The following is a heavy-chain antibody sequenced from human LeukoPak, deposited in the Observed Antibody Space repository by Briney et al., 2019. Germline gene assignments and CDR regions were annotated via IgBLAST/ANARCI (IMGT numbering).Heavy chain of an antibody. J-gene: IGHJ3*02. CDR3: ARRGIVVVYAFDI. V-gene: IGHV4-39*01. CDR2: IYYSGST. D-gene: IGHD2-21*01. Sequence: SETLSLTCTVSGGSISSSSYYWGWIRQPPGKGLEWIGSIYYSGSTYYNPSLKGRVTISVDTSKNQFSLKLSSVTAADTAVYYCARRGIVVVYAFDIWGQGTMVTVSS. CDR1: GGSISSSSYY.